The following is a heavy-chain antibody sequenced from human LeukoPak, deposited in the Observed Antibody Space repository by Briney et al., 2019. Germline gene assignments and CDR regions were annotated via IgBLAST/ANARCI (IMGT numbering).Heavy chain of an antibody. CDR2: IWSDGRNL. CDR3: ARDQRRGATDLSGRAFDI. Sequence: QPGGSLRLSCAASGFTFSSNAMTWVRQAPGTGLEWVAAIWSDGRNLYHADSVKGRFTISRDNSKNTLYLQMNSLRVEDTAVYYCARDQRRGATDLSGRAFDIWGQGTMVTVSS. CDR1: GFTFSSNA. D-gene: IGHD1-26*01. J-gene: IGHJ3*02. V-gene: IGHV3-33*08.